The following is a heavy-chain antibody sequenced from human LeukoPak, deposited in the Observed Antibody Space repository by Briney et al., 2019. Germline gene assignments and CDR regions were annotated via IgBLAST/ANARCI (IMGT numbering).Heavy chain of an antibody. CDR3: ARPQDGGDLDY. CDR1: GYNFGSYW. V-gene: IGHV5-10-1*01. D-gene: IGHD3-10*01. J-gene: IGHJ4*02. Sequence: GESLKISCKGSGYNFGSYWITWVRQKPGKGLEWMGRIDPSASYSNYSPSFQGHVTLSADKSISTAYLQWSSLEASDTAMYYCARPQDGGDLDYWGQGTLVTVSS. CDR2: IDPSASYS.